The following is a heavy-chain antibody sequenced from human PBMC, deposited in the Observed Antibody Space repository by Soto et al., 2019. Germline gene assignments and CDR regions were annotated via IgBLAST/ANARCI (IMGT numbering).Heavy chain of an antibody. J-gene: IGHJ6*02. CDR3: ARLPQRYAEDNYDILTGHIPYYHYGMDV. CDR2: IDPSDSYT. CDR1: GYSFASYW. V-gene: IGHV5-10-1*01. Sequence: XESLKISCKGSGYSFASYWISWVRQMPGKGLEWMGRIDPSDSYTNYSPSFQGHVTISADKSISTAYLQWSSLKASDTAMYYCARLPQRYAEDNYDILTGHIPYYHYGMDVWGQGTTVTV. D-gene: IGHD3-9*01.